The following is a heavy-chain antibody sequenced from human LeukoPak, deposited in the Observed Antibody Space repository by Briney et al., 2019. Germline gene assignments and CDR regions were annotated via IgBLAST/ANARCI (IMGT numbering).Heavy chain of an antibody. J-gene: IGHJ4*02. CDR3: AKPDTAMVPYYFDY. V-gene: IGHV3-30-3*02. Sequence: SLRLSCXASGFTFSSYAMHWVRQAPGKGLEWVAVISYDGSNKYYADSVKGRFTISRDNSKNTLYLQMNSLRAKDTAVYYCAKPDTAMVPYYFDYWGQGTLVTVSS. CDR2: ISYDGSNK. CDR1: GFTFSSYA. D-gene: IGHD5-18*01.